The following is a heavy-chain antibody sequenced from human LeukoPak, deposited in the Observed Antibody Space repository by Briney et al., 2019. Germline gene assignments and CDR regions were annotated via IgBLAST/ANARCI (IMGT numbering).Heavy chain of an antibody. D-gene: IGHD3-22*01. Sequence: ASVKVSCKASGYTFTGYYMHWVRQAPGQGLEWMGWINPNSGGTNYAQKFQGRVTMTRDTSISTAYMELSRLRSDDTAVYYCAREGVGYYDSSGPGAFDIWGQGTMVTVST. CDR1: GYTFTGYY. J-gene: IGHJ3*02. CDR3: AREGVGYYDSSGPGAFDI. V-gene: IGHV1-2*02. CDR2: INPNSGGT.